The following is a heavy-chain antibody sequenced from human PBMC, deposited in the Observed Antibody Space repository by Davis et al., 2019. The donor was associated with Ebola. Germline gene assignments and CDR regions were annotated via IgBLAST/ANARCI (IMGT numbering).Heavy chain of an antibody. CDR2: IYYRGST. Sequence: SETLSLTCVVSGGSISSTNYYWGWIRQPPGRGLEWIGAIYYRGSTYYNPSPKSRVTISVDTSKNQFSLKLNSVTAADMAVYYCARQEYDFLIGNYKNWFDPWGQGTLVIVSS. V-gene: IGHV4-39*01. CDR3: ARQEYDFLIGNYKNWFDP. CDR1: GGSISSTNYY. D-gene: IGHD3-3*01. J-gene: IGHJ5*02.